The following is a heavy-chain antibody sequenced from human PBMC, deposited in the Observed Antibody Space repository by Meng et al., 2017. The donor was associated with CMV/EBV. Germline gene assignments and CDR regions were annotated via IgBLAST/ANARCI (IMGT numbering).Heavy chain of an antibody. D-gene: IGHD6-6*01. CDR1: GGSVSSGSYY. V-gene: IGHV4-61*01. J-gene: IGHJ4*02. CDR3: ARDEYSSSSLDY. CDR2: IYYSGST. Sequence: GSLRLSCTVSGGSVSSGSYYWSWIRQPPGKGLEWIGYIYYSGSTNYNPSLKSRVTISVDTSKNQFSLKLSSVTAADTAVYYCARDEYSSSSLDYWGQGTLVTVSS.